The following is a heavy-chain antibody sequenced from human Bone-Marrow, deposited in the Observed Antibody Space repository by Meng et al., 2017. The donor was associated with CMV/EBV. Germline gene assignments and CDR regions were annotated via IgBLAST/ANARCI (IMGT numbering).Heavy chain of an antibody. Sequence: GESLKISCAASGFTFSSYEMNWVRQAPGKGLEWVSYISSSGSTIYYADSVKGRFIISRDNAKNSLYLQMNSLRAEDTAVYYCARESIVGAYYYYYYGMDVWGQGTTVTVSS. CDR1: GFTFSSYE. CDR2: ISSSGSTI. J-gene: IGHJ6*02. V-gene: IGHV3-48*03. D-gene: IGHD1-26*01. CDR3: ARESIVGAYYYYYYGMDV.